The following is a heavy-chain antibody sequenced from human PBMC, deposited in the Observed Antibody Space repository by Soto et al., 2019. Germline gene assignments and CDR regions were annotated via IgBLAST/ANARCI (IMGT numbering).Heavy chain of an antibody. CDR2: ISSSSSYI. J-gene: IGHJ6*02. CDR1: GFTFSSYS. D-gene: IGHD5-18*01. V-gene: IGHV3-21*01. CDR3: ARSGGYSYGYTYYYGMDV. Sequence: GGSLRLSCAASGFTFSSYSMNWVRQAPGKGLEWVSSISSSSSYIYYADSVKGRFTISRDNAKNSLYLQMNSLRAEDTAVYYCARSGGYSYGYTYYYGMDVWGLWTTVTVSS.